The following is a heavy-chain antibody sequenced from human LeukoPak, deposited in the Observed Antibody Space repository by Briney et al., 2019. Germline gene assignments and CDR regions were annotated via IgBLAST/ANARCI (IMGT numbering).Heavy chain of an antibody. V-gene: IGHV3-7*01. CDR1: GFTFSDYW. Sequence: GGSLRLSCAASGFTFSDYWMSWVRQAPGKGPEWVANIKQDGSEKYYVDSVKGRFTISRDNAKNSLYLQMNSLRAGDTAVYYCARDYGGPFDYWGQGTLVTVSS. J-gene: IGHJ4*02. D-gene: IGHD4-23*01. CDR2: IKQDGSEK. CDR3: ARDYGGPFDY.